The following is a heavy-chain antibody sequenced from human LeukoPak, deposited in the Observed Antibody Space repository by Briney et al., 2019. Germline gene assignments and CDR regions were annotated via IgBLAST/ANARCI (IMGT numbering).Heavy chain of an antibody. CDR2: IWYDGSNK. D-gene: IGHD6-6*01. V-gene: IGHV3-33*08. Sequence: GGSLRLSCAASGFTFRSYAMHWVRQAPGKGLEWVAVIWYDGSNKYYADSVKGRFTISRDNSKNTLYLQMNSLRAEDTAVYYCARDPSSSRLDYWGQGTLVTVSS. CDR3: ARDPSSSRLDY. CDR1: GFTFRSYA. J-gene: IGHJ4*02.